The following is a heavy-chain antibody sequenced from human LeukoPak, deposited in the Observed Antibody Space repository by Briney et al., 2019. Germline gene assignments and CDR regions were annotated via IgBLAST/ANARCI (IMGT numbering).Heavy chain of an antibody. CDR2: ISSSSNYI. D-gene: IGHD2-15*01. CDR3: HCSGGNCYTP. J-gene: IGHJ5*02. V-gene: IGHV3-21*04. CDR1: GFTFSTSG. Sequence: GGSLRLSCAASGFTFSTSGMNWVRQAPGKGLEWVSSISSSSNYIYYADSVKGRFIISRDNSKNTLYLQMNSLRVEDTAVYYCHCSGGNCYTPWGQGTLVTVSS.